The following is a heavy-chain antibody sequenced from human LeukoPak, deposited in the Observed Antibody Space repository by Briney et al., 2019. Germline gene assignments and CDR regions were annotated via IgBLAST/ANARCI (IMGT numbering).Heavy chain of an antibody. V-gene: IGHV4-30-2*01. D-gene: IGHD6-13*01. J-gene: IGHJ5*02. CDR2: IYYSGST. CDR1: GGSINSGAYY. Sequence: PSETLSLTCTVSGGSINSGAYYWSWIRQPPGKDLEWIGYIYYSGSTYYNPSLTSRVTISVDRSKNQFSLKLSSVTAADTAVYYCARDRWAAAGPKGWFDPWGQGTLVTVSS. CDR3: ARDRWAAAGPKGWFDP.